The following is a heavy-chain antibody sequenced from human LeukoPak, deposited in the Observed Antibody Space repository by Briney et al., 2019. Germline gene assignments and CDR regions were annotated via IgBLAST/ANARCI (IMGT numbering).Heavy chain of an antibody. D-gene: IGHD2-15*01. CDR3: ARELEVVVVAATLGY. Sequence: ASVKVSCKASGYTFTGYYMHWVRQAPGQGLEWMGIINPSGGSTSYAQKFQGRVTMTRDMSTSTVYMELSSLRSEDTAVYYCARELEVVVVAATLGYWGQGTLVTVSS. CDR2: INPSGGST. CDR1: GYTFTGYY. V-gene: IGHV1-46*01. J-gene: IGHJ4*02.